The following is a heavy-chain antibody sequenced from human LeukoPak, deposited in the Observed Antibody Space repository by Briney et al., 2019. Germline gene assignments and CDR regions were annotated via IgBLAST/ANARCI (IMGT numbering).Heavy chain of an antibody. Sequence: GGSLRLSCAASGFTFSDYYMSWIRQAPGKGLEWVSYISSSGSTIYYADSVKSRFTISRDNAKNSLYLQMNSLRAEDTAVYYCWSRRGDDAFDIWGQGTMVTVSS. CDR3: WSRRGDDAFDI. J-gene: IGHJ3*02. CDR1: GFTFSDYY. D-gene: IGHD3-10*01. CDR2: ISSSGSTI. V-gene: IGHV3-11*04.